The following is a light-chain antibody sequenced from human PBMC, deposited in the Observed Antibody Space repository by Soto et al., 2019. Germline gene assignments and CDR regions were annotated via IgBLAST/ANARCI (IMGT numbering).Light chain of an antibody. CDR1: SSDVGNYNL. Sequence: QSALTQPASVSGSPGQSITISCTGTSSDVGNYNLVSWYQQYPGKAPKLMIYEGGKRPSGVSNRFSGSKSGNTASLTTSGIQAEDEADYYCSSFALRSTLRFGGGTKLTFL. CDR2: EGG. V-gene: IGLV2-23*01. CDR3: SSFALRSTLR. J-gene: IGLJ2*01.